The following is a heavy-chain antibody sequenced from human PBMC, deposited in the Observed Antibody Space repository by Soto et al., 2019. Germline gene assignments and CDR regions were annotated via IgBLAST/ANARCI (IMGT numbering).Heavy chain of an antibody. Sequence: QVQLQQWGAGLLKPSETLSLTCAVNGGSRTGYYWSWIRQPPGKGLEWIGEIKDGGSTNYRPSLRGRATISSDTSNNQFSLKLNSVTAADTAVYYCARGQEGIVATHWDQGALVTVSS. J-gene: IGHJ4*02. D-gene: IGHD5-12*01. CDR2: IKDGGST. V-gene: IGHV4-34*01. CDR1: GGSRTGYY. CDR3: ARGQEGIVATH.